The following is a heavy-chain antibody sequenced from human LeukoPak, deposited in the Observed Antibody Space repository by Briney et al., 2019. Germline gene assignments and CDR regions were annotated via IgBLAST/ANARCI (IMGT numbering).Heavy chain of an antibody. CDR1: GFAVSSNY. CDR3: ARDFSGVDYFDY. J-gene: IGHJ4*02. CDR2: IYSGGST. D-gene: IGHD3-10*01. V-gene: IGHV3-53*01. Sequence: RGSLRLSCAVSGFAVSSNYMTWFRQAPGKGLEWVSVIYSGGSTYYADSVKGRFTISRDNSENTVYLQMSSLRAEDTAVYYCARDFSGVDYFDYWGQGTLVTVSS.